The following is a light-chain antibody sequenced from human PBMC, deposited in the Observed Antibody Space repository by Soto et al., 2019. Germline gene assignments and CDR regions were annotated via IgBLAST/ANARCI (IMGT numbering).Light chain of an antibody. CDR3: CSYAGSVV. J-gene: IGLJ2*01. CDR1: SSDVGDYNY. Sequence: QSALTQPRSVSGSPGQSVTISCTGTSSDVGDYNYVSWYQQHPAKAPKLVIYDVSKRPSGVPDRFSGSKSGNTASLTISGLQAEDEADYYCCSYAGSVVFGGGTKVTVL. CDR2: DVS. V-gene: IGLV2-11*01.